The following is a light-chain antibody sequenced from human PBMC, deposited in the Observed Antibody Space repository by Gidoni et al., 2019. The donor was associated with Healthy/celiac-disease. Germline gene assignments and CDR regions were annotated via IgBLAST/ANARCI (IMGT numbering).Light chain of an antibody. J-gene: IGLJ2*01. Sequence: QSALTQPASVSGSPGQSIPISCTGTSSDVGSYNLVSWYQQHPGKAPKLMIYEGSKRPSGVSNRFSGSKSGNTASLTISGLQAEDEADYYCCSYAGSTYVVFGGGTKLTVL. V-gene: IGLV2-23*01. CDR1: SSDVGSYNL. CDR2: EGS. CDR3: CSYAGSTYVV.